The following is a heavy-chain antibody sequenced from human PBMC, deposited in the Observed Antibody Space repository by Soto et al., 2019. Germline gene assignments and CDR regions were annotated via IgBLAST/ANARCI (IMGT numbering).Heavy chain of an antibody. CDR2: TYYRSKWYN. CDR1: GDSVSSNSAA. J-gene: IGHJ6*02. Sequence: SQTLSLTCAISGDSVSSNSAAWNWIRQSPSRGLEWLGRTYYRSKWYNDYAVSVKSRITINPDTSKNQFSLQLNSVTPEDTAVYYCARDRGTMIVVARMGGSYYYYGMDVWGQGTTVTVSS. D-gene: IGHD3-22*01. V-gene: IGHV6-1*01. CDR3: ARDRGTMIVVARMGGSYYYYGMDV.